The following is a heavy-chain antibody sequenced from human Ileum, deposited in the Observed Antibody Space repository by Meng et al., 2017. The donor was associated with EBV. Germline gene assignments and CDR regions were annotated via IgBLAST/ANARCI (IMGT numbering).Heavy chain of an antibody. Sequence: HGQPQPHVPRLGHPLKNPGSTWAISGDSVSSNCVSCDWYRQPPASGLEWVGRTYYRSKWYNDYAVSVKSRITINPDTSKNQFSLQLNSVTPEDTAVYYCARDSSSSAYAPFDYWGQGTLVTVSS. V-gene: IGHV6-1*02. CDR2: TYYRSKWYN. D-gene: IGHD3-22*01. J-gene: IGHJ4*02. CDR1: GDSVSSNCVS. CDR3: ARDSSSSAYAPFDY.